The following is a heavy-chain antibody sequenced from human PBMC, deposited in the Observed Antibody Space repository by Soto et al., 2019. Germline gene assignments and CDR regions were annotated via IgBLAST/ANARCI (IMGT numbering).Heavy chain of an antibody. V-gene: IGHV3-30-3*01. CDR3: ARGSGWSAYDAFDI. CDR1: GFTFSSYA. J-gene: IGHJ3*02. D-gene: IGHD6-19*01. Sequence: QVQLVESGGGVVQPGRSLRLSCAASGFTFSSYAMHWVRQAPGKGLEWVAVISYDGSNKYYADSVKGRFTISRDNSKNTLYLQMTSLRAEDTAVYYCARGSGWSAYDAFDIWGQGTMFTVSS. CDR2: ISYDGSNK.